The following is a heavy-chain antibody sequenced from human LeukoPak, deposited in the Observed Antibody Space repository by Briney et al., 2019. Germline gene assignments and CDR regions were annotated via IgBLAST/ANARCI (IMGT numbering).Heavy chain of an antibody. D-gene: IGHD2-15*01. Sequence: PGGSLRLSYAASGFTFDDYGMSWVRQAPGKGLEWVSGINWNGGSTGYADSVKGRSTISRDNAKNSLYLQMNSLRAEDTALYYCAREAYCSGGSCYFDYWGQGTLVTVSS. J-gene: IGHJ4*02. CDR2: INWNGGST. V-gene: IGHV3-20*03. CDR3: AREAYCSGGSCYFDY. CDR1: GFTFDDYG.